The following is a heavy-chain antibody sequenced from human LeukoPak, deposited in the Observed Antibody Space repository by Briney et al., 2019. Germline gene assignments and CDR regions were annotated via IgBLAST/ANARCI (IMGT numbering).Heavy chain of an antibody. CDR2: INDDGSAT. Sequence: PGGSLRLSCAASGFTFSNYWMHWVRHVPGKWLVWVSRINDDGSATFYADSVKGRFTISRDNAKNTLFLQMNSLRSEDTAVYFCATTIVGVAHIYYWGQGTLVSVSS. D-gene: IGHD1-26*01. CDR1: GFTFSNYW. CDR3: ATTIVGVAHIYY. J-gene: IGHJ4*02. V-gene: IGHV3-74*01.